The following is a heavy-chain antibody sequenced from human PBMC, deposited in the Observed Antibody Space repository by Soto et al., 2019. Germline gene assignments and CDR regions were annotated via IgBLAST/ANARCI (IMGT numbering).Heavy chain of an antibody. CDR2: IISSSSYI. CDR1: GFTFSSYS. Sequence: EVQLVESGGGLVKPGGSLRLSCAASGFTFSSYSMNWVRPSPGKGLEWVSSIISSSSYIYYADSVKGRFTISRDNAKNSLYLQMNSPRAEYTAVYYCARDLRPGVATSDYYYGMDVWCQGTTVTVSS. CDR3: ARDLRPGVATSDYYYGMDV. D-gene: IGHD5-12*01. J-gene: IGHJ6*02. V-gene: IGHV3-21*01.